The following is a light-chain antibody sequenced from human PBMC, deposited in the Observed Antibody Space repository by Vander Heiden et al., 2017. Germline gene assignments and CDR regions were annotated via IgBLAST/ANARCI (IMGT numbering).Light chain of an antibody. J-gene: IGKJ4*01. Sequence: DIVMTQSPDFLAASLGERATINRKSSQSALKTSNNRNYLSWYQQKPGQPPKLLMSWASNRESGVPDRFSGSGSRTDFTLTISSLQAEDVAAYCCHQYYSAPLTFGGGTQVEI. CDR2: WAS. CDR3: HQYYSAPLT. CDR1: QSALKTSNNRNY. V-gene: IGKV4-1*01.